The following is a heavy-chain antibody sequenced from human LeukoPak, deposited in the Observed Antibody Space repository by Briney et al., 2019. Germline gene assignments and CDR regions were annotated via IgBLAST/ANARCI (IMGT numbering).Heavy chain of an antibody. CDR1: KFTFSDYY. V-gene: IGHV3-11*01. CDR3: ARLLYGSGSYYIP. J-gene: IGHJ5*02. CDR2: ISQSGSIV. Sequence: GGSLRLSCAASKFTFSDYYMSWIRQAPGKGLEWVSYISQSGSIVYYTDSVKGRFTISRDNANNSLYLQMNSLRAEDTAVYYCARLLYGSGSYYIPWGQGTLVTVSS. D-gene: IGHD3-10*01.